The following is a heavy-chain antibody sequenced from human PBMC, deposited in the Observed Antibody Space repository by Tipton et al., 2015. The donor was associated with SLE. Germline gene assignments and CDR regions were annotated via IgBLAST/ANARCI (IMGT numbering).Heavy chain of an antibody. J-gene: IGHJ4*02. CDR2: INHSGST. CDR1: GGSFSGYY. Sequence: TLSLTCAVYGGSFSGYYWSWIRQPPGKGLEWIGEINHSGSTNYNPSLKSRVTISIDTSKNQFSLKLSSVTAADTAFYYCARRGGGSSWTLDYWGQGTLVTVSS. CDR3: ARRGGGSSWTLDY. V-gene: IGHV4-34*01. D-gene: IGHD6-13*01.